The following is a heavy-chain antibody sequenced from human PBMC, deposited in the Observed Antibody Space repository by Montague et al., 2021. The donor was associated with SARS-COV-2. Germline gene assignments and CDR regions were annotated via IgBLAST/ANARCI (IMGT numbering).Heavy chain of an antibody. CDR1: GDSVSSNRAA. CDR3: ARDDPYCTNGVCYTGNWFDP. CDR2: TYYRSKWYN. D-gene: IGHD2-8*01. V-gene: IGHV6-1*01. J-gene: IGHJ5*02. Sequence: CAISGDSVSSNRAAWNWIRQSPSRGLEWLGRTYYRSKWYNDYAVSVKSRITINPDTSKNQFSLQLNSVTPEDTAVYYCARDDPYCTNGVCYTGNWFDPWGQGTLVTVS.